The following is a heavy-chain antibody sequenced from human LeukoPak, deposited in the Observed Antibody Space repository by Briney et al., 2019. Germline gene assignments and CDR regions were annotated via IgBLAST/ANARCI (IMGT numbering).Heavy chain of an antibody. D-gene: IGHD2-15*01. CDR2: ISPGSNTM. V-gene: IGHV3-48*02. J-gene: IGHJ4*02. CDR1: GFTFSSYS. Sequence: PGGSLRLCCAASGFTFSSYSMNWVRQAPGKGLEWVSYISPGSNTMYYADSVKGRFTISRDNAKNSLYLQMNSLRDEDTAVFYCAKDRYCSGGSCNYDALDCWGQGTLVAVSS. CDR3: AKDRYCSGGSCNYDALDC.